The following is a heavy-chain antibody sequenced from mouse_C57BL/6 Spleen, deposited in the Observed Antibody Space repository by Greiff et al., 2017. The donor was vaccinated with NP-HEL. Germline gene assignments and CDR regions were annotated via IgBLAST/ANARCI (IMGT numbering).Heavy chain of an antibody. CDR2: ISSGSSTI. Sequence: DVKLVESGGGLVKPGGSLKLSCAASGFTFSDYGMHWVRQAPEKGLEWVAYISSGSSTIYYADTVKGRFTISRDNAKNTLFLQMTRLRSEETAMYYCAGGRTGFDYWGQGTTLTVSS. D-gene: IGHD4-1*01. CDR3: AGGRTGFDY. CDR1: GFTFSDYG. J-gene: IGHJ2*01. V-gene: IGHV5-17*01.